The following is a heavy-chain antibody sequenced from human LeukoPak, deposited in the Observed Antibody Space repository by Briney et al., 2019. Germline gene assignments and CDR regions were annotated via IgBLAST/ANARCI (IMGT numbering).Heavy chain of an antibody. CDR3: AKDIRAAGTPDY. CDR1: GFTFSSYS. V-gene: IGHV3-48*04. CDR2: ITRSSTTI. J-gene: IGHJ4*02. D-gene: IGHD6-13*01. Sequence: GGSLRLSCAASGFTFSSYSMNWVRQAPGKGLEWVSYITRSSTTIYYADSVKGRFTISRDNAKSSLYLQMNSLRAEDTALYYCAKDIRAAGTPDYWGQGTLVTVSS.